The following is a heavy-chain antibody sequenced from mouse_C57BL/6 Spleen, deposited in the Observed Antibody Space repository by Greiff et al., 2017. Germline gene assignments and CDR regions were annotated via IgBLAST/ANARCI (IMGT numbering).Heavy chain of an antibody. CDR2: ILPGSGST. Sequence: QVQLQQSGAELMKPGASVKLSCKATGYTFTGYWIEWVKQRPGHGLEWIGEILPGSGSTNYNEKFKGKATFTADTSSNTAYMQLSSLTTEDSAIYYCARARYYYGSSPYAMDYWGQGTSVTVSS. CDR1: GYTFTGYW. J-gene: IGHJ4*01. CDR3: ARARYYYGSSPYAMDY. D-gene: IGHD1-1*01. V-gene: IGHV1-9*01.